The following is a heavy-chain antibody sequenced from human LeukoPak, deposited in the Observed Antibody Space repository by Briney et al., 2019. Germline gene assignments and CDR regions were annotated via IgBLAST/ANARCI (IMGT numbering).Heavy chain of an antibody. CDR2: IYYSGST. Sequence: SETLSLTCTVSHYSISSKYYWGWIRQPPGKGLEWIGSIYYSGSTYYNPSLKSRVTISVDTSKNQFSLKLSSVTAADTAVYYCARALSSSWYYGVAEYFQHWGQGTLVTVSS. CDR3: ARALSSSWYYGVAEYFQH. V-gene: IGHV4-38-2*02. D-gene: IGHD6-13*01. J-gene: IGHJ1*01. CDR1: HYSISSKYY.